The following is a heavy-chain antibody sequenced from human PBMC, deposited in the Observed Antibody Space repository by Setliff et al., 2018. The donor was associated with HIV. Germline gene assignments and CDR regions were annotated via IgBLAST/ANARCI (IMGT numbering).Heavy chain of an antibody. Sequence: SETLSLTCTVSGGSIRTYYWSWIRQPPGKGLEWSGYIFYSVNTNYNPSLKGRVTISVDTSKNQFSLKLSSVTAADTAVYYCARLAREEYCRGRTCYPNWFDPWGPGTLVTVSS. CDR1: GGSIRTYY. J-gene: IGHJ5*02. CDR3: ARLAREEYCRGRTCYPNWFDP. V-gene: IGHV4-59*08. CDR2: IFYSVNT. D-gene: IGHD2-15*01.